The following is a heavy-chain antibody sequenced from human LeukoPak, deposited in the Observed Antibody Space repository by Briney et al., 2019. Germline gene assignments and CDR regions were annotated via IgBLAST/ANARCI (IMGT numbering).Heavy chain of an antibody. V-gene: IGHV3-48*04. CDR3: ARAGSFGVVIPHYYYMDV. D-gene: IGHD3-3*01. CDR2: ISSSSSPI. Sequence: GGSLRLSCAASGFTFSSYSMNWVRQAPGKGLEWVSYISSSSSPIYYADSVKGRFTVSRDNAKNSLYLQMNSLRAEDTAVYYCARAGSFGVVIPHYYYMDVWGKGTTVTVSS. CDR1: GFTFSSYS. J-gene: IGHJ6*03.